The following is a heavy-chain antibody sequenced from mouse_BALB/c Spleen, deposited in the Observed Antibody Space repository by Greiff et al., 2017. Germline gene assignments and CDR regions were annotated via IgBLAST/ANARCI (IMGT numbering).Heavy chain of an antibody. CDR1: GYTFTSYW. V-gene: IGHV1-69*02. D-gene: IGHD2-4*01. Sequence: QVQLQQPGAELVRPGASVKLSCKASGYTFTSYWVNWVKQSPGQGLEWIGNIYPSDSYTNYNQKFKDKATLTVDKSSSTAYMQLSSPTSEDSAVYYCTRSATKSTHYAMDYWGQGTSVTVSA. CDR3: TRSATKSTHYAMDY. CDR2: IYPSDSYT. J-gene: IGHJ4*01.